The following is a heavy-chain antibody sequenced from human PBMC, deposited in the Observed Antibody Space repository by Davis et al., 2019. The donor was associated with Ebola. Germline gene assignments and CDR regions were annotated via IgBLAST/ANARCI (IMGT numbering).Heavy chain of an antibody. CDR2: ISGSGGST. V-gene: IGHV3-23*01. D-gene: IGHD3-22*01. CDR3: AKGGSGYYFDY. Sequence: GKSLKISCAASGFTFSSYAMSWVRQAPGKGLEWVSAISGSGGSTYYADSVKGRFTISRDNSKNTLYLQMNSLRAEDTAVYYCAKGGSGYYFDYWGQGTLVTVSS. J-gene: IGHJ4*02. CDR1: GFTFSSYA.